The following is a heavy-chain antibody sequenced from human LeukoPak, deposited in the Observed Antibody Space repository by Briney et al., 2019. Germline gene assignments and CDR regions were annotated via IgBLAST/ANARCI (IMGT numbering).Heavy chain of an antibody. J-gene: IGHJ4*02. Sequence: ASVKVSCKASGYTFTGYYIHWVRQAPGQGLEWMGWINPNNGGTNYAQKFQGRVTMTRDTSITTAYMEVSRLNSDDTAVYYCARVYRGGPEGFDYWGQGTLVTVSS. CDR2: INPNNGGT. V-gene: IGHV1-2*02. D-gene: IGHD1-26*01. CDR3: ARVYRGGPEGFDY. CDR1: GYTFTGYY.